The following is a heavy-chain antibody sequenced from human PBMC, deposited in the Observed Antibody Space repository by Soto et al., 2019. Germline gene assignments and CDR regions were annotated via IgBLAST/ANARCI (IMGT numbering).Heavy chain of an antibody. V-gene: IGHV3-33*01. CDR3: AAWAEGATEVH. CDR1: GFSFSVYG. J-gene: IGHJ4*02. D-gene: IGHD2-15*01. CDR2: IWYDASKQ. Sequence: PGGSLRLSCEASGFSFSVYGMHWVRQAPGKGLEWVAVIWYDASKQFYAGSVEGRFTISRDNSKATLYLQMNSLRAEDTAVYYCAAWAEGATEVHWGQGTLVTVYS.